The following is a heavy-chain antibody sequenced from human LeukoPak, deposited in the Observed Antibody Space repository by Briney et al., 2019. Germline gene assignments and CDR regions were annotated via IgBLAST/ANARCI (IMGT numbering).Heavy chain of an antibody. CDR2: TSSDLNVK. CDR1: GFTFRTYW. D-gene: IGHD3-10*01. Sequence: PGGSLRLSCAASGFTFRTYWMSWVRQAPGKGLEWVAVTSSDLNVKLYADSVKGRFTISRDNSRSTLYLQMNSLRPEDTAIYYCAREGYYGSGSPPSLYFDYWGQGTLVTVSS. J-gene: IGHJ4*02. V-gene: IGHV3-30*03. CDR3: AREGYYGSGSPPSLYFDY.